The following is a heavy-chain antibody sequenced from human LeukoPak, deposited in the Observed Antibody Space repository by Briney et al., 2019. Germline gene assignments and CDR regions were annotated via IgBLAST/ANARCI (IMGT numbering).Heavy chain of an antibody. CDR3: ARDKIEGPTKLDY. CDR2: IKQDESEK. V-gene: IGHV3-7*01. Sequence: GGSLRLSCAASGFTFSSYWMSWVRQAPGRGLEGVANIKQDESEKYYVDSLKGRFTISRDNAKNSLYLQMNRLRDEDRAVYYCARDKIEGPTKLDYWGQGILVTVSS. CDR1: GFTFSSYW. D-gene: IGHD1-1*01. J-gene: IGHJ4*02.